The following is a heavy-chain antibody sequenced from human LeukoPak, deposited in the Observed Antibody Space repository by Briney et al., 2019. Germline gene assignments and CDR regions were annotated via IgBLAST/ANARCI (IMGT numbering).Heavy chain of an antibody. D-gene: IGHD6-19*01. J-gene: IGHJ6*02. CDR2: IYSGGST. CDR3: AKDPYSSGPYYYYYGMDV. CDR1: GFTVSSNY. V-gene: IGHV3-53*01. Sequence: GGSLRLSCAASGFTVSSNYMSWVRQAPGKGLEWVSVIYSGGSTYYADSVKGRFTISRDNSKNTLYLQMNSLRAEDTAVYYCAKDPYSSGPYYYYYGMDVWGQGTTVTVSS.